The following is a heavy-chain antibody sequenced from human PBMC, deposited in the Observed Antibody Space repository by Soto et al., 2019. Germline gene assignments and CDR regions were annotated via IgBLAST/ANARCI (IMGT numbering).Heavy chain of an antibody. D-gene: IGHD5-18*01. V-gene: IGHV1-18*01. Sequence: GASVKVSCKASGYIFSSSGISGVRQAPGQGLEWMGWVSAYNGNTNYPQKLQGRVTMTTDTSTSTAYMELRSLRSDDTAVYYCARKNEWIQLWSHDDYWGQGTLVTVSS. CDR2: VSAYNGNT. CDR3: ARKNEWIQLWSHDDY. J-gene: IGHJ4*02. CDR1: GYIFSSSG.